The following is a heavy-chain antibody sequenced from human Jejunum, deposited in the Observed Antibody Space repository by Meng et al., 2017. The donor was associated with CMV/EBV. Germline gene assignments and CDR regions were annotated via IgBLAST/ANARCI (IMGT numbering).Heavy chain of an antibody. Sequence: AGLPLNGYGIHWVRQFPGKGLEWVAVLWYDGSRKYFADSVQGRFSISRDDSKNTVYLQMNSLRAEDTAVYYCARDNDGSSHYSQFDYWGQGTLVTVSS. D-gene: IGHD3-22*01. CDR1: GLPLNGYG. V-gene: IGHV3-33*01. J-gene: IGHJ4*02. CDR2: LWYDGSRK. CDR3: ARDNDGSSHYSQFDY.